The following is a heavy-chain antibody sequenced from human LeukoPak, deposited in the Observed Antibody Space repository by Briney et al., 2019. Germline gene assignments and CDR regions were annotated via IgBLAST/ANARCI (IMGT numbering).Heavy chain of an antibody. CDR3: ARDLDQYSGRYGGFGHDF. D-gene: IGHD1-26*01. Sequence: ASVTVSCKASGYTFTSYGINWVRQAPGQGLEWMGWISAYNGNTNYAQKPQGRVTMTTDTSTSTAYMELRSLRSDDTAVYYCARDLDQYSGRYGGFGHDFWGQGTLVTVSS. CDR2: ISAYNGNT. J-gene: IGHJ4*02. V-gene: IGHV1-18*01. CDR1: GYTFTSYG.